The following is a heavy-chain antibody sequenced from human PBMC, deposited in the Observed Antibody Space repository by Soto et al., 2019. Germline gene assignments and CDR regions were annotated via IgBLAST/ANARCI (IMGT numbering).Heavy chain of an antibody. J-gene: IGHJ6*02. Sequence: SETLSLTCTVSGGSVSSESHYWSWIRQTPWKGLEWIGYIYYTGSTNYNPSLKGRVTMSVDTSRDQVSLRLRSVTRADTAVYYCARKYCSRRSCDYYYGMDVWGQGTTVTVSS. CDR2: IYYTGST. CDR3: ARKYCSRRSCDYYYGMDV. CDR1: GGSVSSESHY. D-gene: IGHD2-15*01. V-gene: IGHV4-61*01.